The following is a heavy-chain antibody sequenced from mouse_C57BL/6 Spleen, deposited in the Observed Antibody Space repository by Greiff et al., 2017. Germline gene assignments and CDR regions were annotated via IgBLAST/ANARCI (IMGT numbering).Heavy chain of an antibody. CDR3: ARRRYMAMDC. CDR2: INPNNGGT. J-gene: IGHJ4*01. D-gene: IGHD1-3*01. Sequence: EVQLQQSGPELVKPGASVKISCKASGYTFTNYYMTWVKQSHGKSLEWIGDINPNNGGTSYNQKFKGKAKLTGDKASNTAYMELRSLTSEDSAVFYCARRRYMAMDCWGQGTSVTVSS. CDR1: GYTFTNYY. V-gene: IGHV1-26*01.